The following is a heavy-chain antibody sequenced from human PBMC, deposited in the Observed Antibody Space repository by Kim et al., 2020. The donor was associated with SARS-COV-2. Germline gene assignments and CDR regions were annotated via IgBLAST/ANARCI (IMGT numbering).Heavy chain of an antibody. D-gene: IGHD2-2*01. J-gene: IGHJ4*02. Sequence: GGSLRLSCAASGFSSSNYAMHWVRQAPGKGLEWVALISYDGGDKYYADSVKGRFTISRDNSKNTLYLQMNSLRTEDTAVYYCGKDVPAFCSSSTCYFGQIDYWGQGTLVTVSS. CDR2: ISYDGGDK. V-gene: IGHV3-30*18. CDR3: GKDVPAFCSSSTCYFGQIDY. CDR1: GFSSSNYA.